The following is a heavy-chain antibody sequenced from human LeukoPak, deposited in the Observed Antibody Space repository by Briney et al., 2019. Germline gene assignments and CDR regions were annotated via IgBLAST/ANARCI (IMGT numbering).Heavy chain of an antibody. V-gene: IGHV3-11*01. J-gene: IGHJ4*02. CDR1: GFSFSDHH. Sequence: GGSLRLSCPASGFSFSDHHMSWVRQVPGKGLEWLAYISRDGNIIVYADSVKGRFIISRDNAKQSVYLEMTSLRPEGTAVYYCARYVLLMDYWGQGTLVTVSS. CDR2: ISRDGNII. D-gene: IGHD3-16*01. CDR3: ARYVLLMDY.